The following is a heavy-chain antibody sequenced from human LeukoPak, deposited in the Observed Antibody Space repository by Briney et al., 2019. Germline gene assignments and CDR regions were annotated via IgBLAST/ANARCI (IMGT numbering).Heavy chain of an antibody. CDR1: GGSFSGYY. Sequence: SETLSLTCAVYGGSFSGYYWSWIRQPPGKGLEWIGEINHSGSTNDNPSLKSRVTISVDTSKNQFSLKLSSVTAADTAVYYCARVYDFWSGYYTGRSPPYFDYWGQGTLVTVSS. CDR3: ARVYDFWSGYYTGRSPPYFDY. D-gene: IGHD3-3*01. CDR2: INHSGST. V-gene: IGHV4-34*01. J-gene: IGHJ4*02.